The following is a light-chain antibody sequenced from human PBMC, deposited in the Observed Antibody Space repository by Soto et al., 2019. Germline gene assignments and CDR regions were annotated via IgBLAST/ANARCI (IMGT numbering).Light chain of an antibody. CDR2: EVT. J-gene: IGLJ3*02. CDR3: SSYAGSDNFV. CDR1: SIDVGNYNY. V-gene: IGLV2-8*01. Sequence: QSALTQPPSASGSPGQSITISCTGTSIDVGNYNYVSWYQQHPGKVPKLMIYEVTKRPSGVPDRFSGSKSGNTASLTVSGLQAEDEADYYCSSYAGSDNFVFGGGTKPTVL.